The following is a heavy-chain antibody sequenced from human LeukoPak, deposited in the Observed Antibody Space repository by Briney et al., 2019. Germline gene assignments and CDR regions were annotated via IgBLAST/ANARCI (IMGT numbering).Heavy chain of an antibody. J-gene: IGHJ4*02. CDR2: IYYSGIT. V-gene: IGHV4-39*01. D-gene: IGHD5/OR15-5a*01. CDR3: ARRVYGTSQYY. Sequence: PSETLSLTCTVSGGSISNSNSFWAWIRQPPGKGLEWIGTIYYSGITHYSPSLKSRVTISVDTSKNQFSLKLSSVTATATALYYCARRVYGTSQYYWGQGTLVTVSS. CDR1: GGSISNSNSF.